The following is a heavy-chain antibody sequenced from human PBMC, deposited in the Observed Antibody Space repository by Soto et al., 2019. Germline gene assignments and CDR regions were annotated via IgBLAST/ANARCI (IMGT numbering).Heavy chain of an antibody. D-gene: IGHD3-3*01. CDR2: INSDGSGT. CDR3: GRLGVWSGAYYYMDV. J-gene: IGHJ6*03. Sequence: QLVESGGGLVQPGGSLRLSCAASGFTFSSSWMDWVRQGPGKGLVWVSRINSDGSGTKYADSVNGRFTISRDNAKNTLFLQRNSARADDTAVYYCGRLGVWSGAYYYMDVWGKGTTVTVSS. V-gene: IGHV3-74*03. CDR1: GFTFSSSW.